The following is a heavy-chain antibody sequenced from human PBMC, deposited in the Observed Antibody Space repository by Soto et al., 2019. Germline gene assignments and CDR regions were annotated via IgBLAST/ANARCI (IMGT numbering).Heavy chain of an antibody. CDR2: IYYSGST. J-gene: IGHJ4*02. V-gene: IGHV4-39*01. CDR3: ARRGKYSYGSKYYFDY. D-gene: IGHD5-18*01. Sequence: QLQLQESGPGLVKPSETLSLTCTVSGGSISSSSYYWGWIRQPPGKGLEWIGSIYYSGSTYYNPSLKSRVTISGDTSKNQFSLKLSSVTAADTAVYYCARRGKYSYGSKYYFDYWGQGTLVTVSS. CDR1: GGSISSSSYY.